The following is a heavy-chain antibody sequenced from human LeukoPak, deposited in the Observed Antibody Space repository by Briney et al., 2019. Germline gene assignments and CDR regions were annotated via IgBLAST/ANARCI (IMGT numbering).Heavy chain of an antibody. V-gene: IGHV4-34*01. CDR2: INHSGST. CDR3: ARDVIAVAGSYWYFDL. CDR1: GGSFSGYY. Sequence: SETLSLTCAVYGGSFSGYYWSWIRQPPGKGLEWIGEINHSGSTNYNPSLKSRVTISVDTSKNQFSLKLSSVTAADTAVCYCARDVIAVAGSYWYFDLWGRGTLVTVSS. J-gene: IGHJ2*01. D-gene: IGHD6-19*01.